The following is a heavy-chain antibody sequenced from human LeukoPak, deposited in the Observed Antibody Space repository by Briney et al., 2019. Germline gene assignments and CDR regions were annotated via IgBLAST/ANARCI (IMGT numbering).Heavy chain of an antibody. Sequence: GGSLRLSCVASGFTLRTYAMHWVRQAPGKGLEWVSSISSSSSYIYYADSVKGRFTISRDNAKNSLYLQMNSLRAEDTAVYYCARGVYYSLDYWGQGTLVTVSS. CDR3: ARGVYYSLDY. J-gene: IGHJ4*02. CDR2: ISSSSSYI. V-gene: IGHV3-21*01. D-gene: IGHD1-26*01. CDR1: GFTLRTYA.